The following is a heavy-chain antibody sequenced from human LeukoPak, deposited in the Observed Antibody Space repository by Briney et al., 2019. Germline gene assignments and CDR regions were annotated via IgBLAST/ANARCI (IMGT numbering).Heavy chain of an antibody. V-gene: IGHV3-7*01. CDR1: GFTFSSYW. CDR3: ARDFTAAAGFDY. J-gene: IGHJ4*02. CDR2: IKHDGSEK. D-gene: IGHD6-13*01. Sequence: PGGSLRLSCAPSGFTFSSYWMSWVHQAPGEGLEWVANIKHDGSEKYYVDSVKGRFTISRDNAKNSLYLQMNSLRAEDTAIYYCARDFTAAAGFDYWGQGTLVTVSS.